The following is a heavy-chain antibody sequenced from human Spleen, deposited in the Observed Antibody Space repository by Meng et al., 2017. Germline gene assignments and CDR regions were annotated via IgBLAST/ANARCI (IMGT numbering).Heavy chain of an antibody. CDR1: GGSVSSGSYY. CDR3: ARDSARGFSGRPDGMDV. Sequence: SETLSLTCTVSGGSVSSGSYYWTWIRQHPGKGLEWIGYIYYSGSTYYNPSLKSRVSIAVDTSKNQFSLKLSSVTAADTAVYYCARDSARGFSGRPDGMDVWGQGTTVTVSS. J-gene: IGHJ6*02. CDR2: IYYSGST. V-gene: IGHV4-31*03. D-gene: IGHD3-10*01.